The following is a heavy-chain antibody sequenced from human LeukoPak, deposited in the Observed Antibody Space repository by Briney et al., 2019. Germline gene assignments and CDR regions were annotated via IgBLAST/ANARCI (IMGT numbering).Heavy chain of an antibody. CDR1: GYTFTSYY. CDR3: ARVGMATIQRGAFDI. J-gene: IGHJ3*02. V-gene: IGHV1-46*01. D-gene: IGHD5-24*01. Sequence: ASVKVSCKASGYTFTSYYMHWVRQAPGQGLEWMGIINPSGGSTSYAQKFQGRVTMTRDTSTSTVYMELSSLRSEDTAVYYCARVGMATIQRGAFDIWGQGTMVTVSS. CDR2: INPSGGST.